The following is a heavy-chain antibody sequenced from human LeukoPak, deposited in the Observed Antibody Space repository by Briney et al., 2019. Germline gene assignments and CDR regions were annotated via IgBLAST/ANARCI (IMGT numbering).Heavy chain of an antibody. CDR2: ISWNSGSI. J-gene: IGHJ4*02. CDR1: GFTFDDYA. CDR3: EKVGGYDGGPTFRYFDY. Sequence: GGSLRLSCAASGFTFDDYAMHWVRQAPGKGLEWVSGISWNSGSIGYADSVKGRFTISRDNAKNSLYLQINSLRAEDTALYYCEKVGGYDGGPTFRYFDYWGQGTLVTVPS. D-gene: IGHD5-12*01. V-gene: IGHV3-9*01.